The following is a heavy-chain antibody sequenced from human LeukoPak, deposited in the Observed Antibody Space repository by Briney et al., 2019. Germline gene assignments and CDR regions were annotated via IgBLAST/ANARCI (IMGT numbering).Heavy chain of an antibody. Sequence: PGGSLRLSCAASGFTFSSYSMNWVRQAPGKGLEWVSFISSGSSIIHYADSVKGRFTISRDDAKDSLYLQMSSLRDEDTAVYYCAKSRVRNDSIFDYWGQGTLVTVSS. CDR2: ISSGSSII. V-gene: IGHV3-48*02. J-gene: IGHJ4*02. CDR3: AKSRVRNDSIFDY. CDR1: GFTFSSYS. D-gene: IGHD4-11*01.